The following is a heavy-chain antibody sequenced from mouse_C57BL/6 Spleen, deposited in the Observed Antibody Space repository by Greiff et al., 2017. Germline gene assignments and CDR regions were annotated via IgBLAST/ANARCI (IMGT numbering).Heavy chain of an antibody. CDR1: GFTFSSYA. CDR3: TREGITTGLDY. J-gene: IGHJ2*01. Sequence: EVQLVESGEGLVKPGGSLKLSCAASGFTFSSYAMSWVRQTPEKRLEWVAYISSGGDYIYYAATVQGRFTISREDARNTLYLQMSSLKSEDTAMYYCTREGITTGLDYWGQGTTLTVSS. D-gene: IGHD1-1*01. V-gene: IGHV5-9-1*02. CDR2: ISSGGDYI.